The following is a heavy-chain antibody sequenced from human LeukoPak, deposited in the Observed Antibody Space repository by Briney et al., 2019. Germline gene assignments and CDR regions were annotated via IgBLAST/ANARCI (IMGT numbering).Heavy chain of an antibody. J-gene: IGHJ6*03. D-gene: IGHD3-22*01. CDR2: TRYDGNYV. CDR3: AKEDYFDRRGYYLYNSYYMDV. CDR1: GLNFSTYG. Sequence: GVSLRLSCKASGLNFSTYGMHWLRQSPGKGLEWVGFTRYDGNYVKYADCEKGRFTISRDNSKKTLYLLMNSLRPADTAVYFCAKEDYFDRRGYYLYNSYYMDVWGKGATVVVSS. V-gene: IGHV3-30*02.